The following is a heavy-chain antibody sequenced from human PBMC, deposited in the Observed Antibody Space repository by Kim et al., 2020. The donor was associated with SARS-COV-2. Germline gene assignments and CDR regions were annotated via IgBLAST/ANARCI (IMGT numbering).Heavy chain of an antibody. D-gene: IGHD3-9*01. CDR3: ATGGYDIDGYGMDV. CDR2: IIPIFGTA. J-gene: IGHJ6*02. V-gene: IGHV1-69*13. Sequence: SVKVSCKASGGTFSRYGISWVRQAPGQGLEWMGGIIPIFGTANYAQKFQGRVTITADESTSTAYMELSSLRSEDTAVYYCATGGYDIDGYGMDVWGQGTTVTVSS. CDR1: GGTFSRYG.